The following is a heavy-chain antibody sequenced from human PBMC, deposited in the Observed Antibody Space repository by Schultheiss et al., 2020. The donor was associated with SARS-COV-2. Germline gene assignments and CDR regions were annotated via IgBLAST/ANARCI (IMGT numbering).Heavy chain of an antibody. V-gene: IGHV3-53*01. J-gene: IGHJ5*02. CDR3: ARDAYYDFWSGYVGFDP. CDR1: GFTVSSNY. CDR2: IYSGGST. Sequence: GGSLRLSCAASGFTVSSNYMSWVRQAPGKGLEWVSVIYSGGSTYYADSVKGRFTISRDNSKNTLYLQMNSLRAEDTAVYYCARDAYYDFWSGYVGFDPWGQGTLVTVSS. D-gene: IGHD3-3*01.